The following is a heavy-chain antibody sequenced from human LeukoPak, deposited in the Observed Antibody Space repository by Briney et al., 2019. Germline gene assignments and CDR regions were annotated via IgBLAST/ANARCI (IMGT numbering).Heavy chain of an antibody. CDR3: ASAAATLTNLRLVDY. Sequence: GGSLRLSCAASGFNFPDYAMHWVRQAPGKGLEWVSGISWNSGSIVYADSVKGRFTISRDNAKNSLYLQMNSLRPEDTAVYYCASAAATLTNLRLVDYWGQGTLVTVSS. CDR1: GFNFPDYA. CDR2: ISWNSGSI. J-gene: IGHJ4*02. D-gene: IGHD4-17*01. V-gene: IGHV3-9*01.